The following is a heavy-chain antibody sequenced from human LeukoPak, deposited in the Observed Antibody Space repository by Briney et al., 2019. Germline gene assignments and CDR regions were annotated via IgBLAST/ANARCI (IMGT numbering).Heavy chain of an antibody. V-gene: IGHV1-69*13. Sequence: ASVKVSCKASGGTFSSYAISWVRQAPGQGLEWMGGTIPIFGTANYAQKFQGRVTITADESTSTAYMELSSLRSEDTAVYYCAREISLGLHCSSTSCYGGGFDYWGQGTLVTVSS. CDR2: TIPIFGTA. CDR3: AREISLGLHCSSTSCYGGGFDY. D-gene: IGHD2-2*01. CDR1: GGTFSSYA. J-gene: IGHJ4*02.